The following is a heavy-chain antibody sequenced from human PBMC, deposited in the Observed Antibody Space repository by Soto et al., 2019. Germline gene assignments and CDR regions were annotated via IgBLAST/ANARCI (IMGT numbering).Heavy chain of an antibody. V-gene: IGHV1-2*02. Sequence: ASVKVSCKASGYTFTGYYMHWVRQAPGQGLEWMGWINPNRCGTNYAQKFQGRVTKTRDTSISTAYMELSRLRTDDKAVYYCARERRVEMAKVLDYWGQGTLVTVSS. CDR1: GYTFTGYY. D-gene: IGHD5-12*01. J-gene: IGHJ4*02. CDR3: ARERRVEMAKVLDY. CDR2: INPNRCGT.